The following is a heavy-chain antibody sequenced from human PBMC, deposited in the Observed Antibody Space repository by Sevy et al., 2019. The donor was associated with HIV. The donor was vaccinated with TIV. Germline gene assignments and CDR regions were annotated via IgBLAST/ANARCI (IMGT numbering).Heavy chain of an antibody. CDR3: ARGRGHDSSGYYFDY. CDR2: ISSSSSYI. CDR1: GFTFSSYS. D-gene: IGHD3-22*01. J-gene: IGHJ4*02. V-gene: IGHV3-21*01. Sequence: GGSLRLSCAASGFTFSSYSMNWVRQAPGKGLEWVSSISSSSSYIYYADSLKGRFTISRDNAKNSLYLQMNSLRAEDTAVYYCARGRGHDSSGYYFDYWGQGTLVTVSS.